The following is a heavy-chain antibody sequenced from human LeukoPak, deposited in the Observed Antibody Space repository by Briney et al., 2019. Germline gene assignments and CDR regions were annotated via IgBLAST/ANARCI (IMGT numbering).Heavy chain of an antibody. CDR2: ISGSGGST. D-gene: IGHD3-3*01. V-gene: IGHV3-23*01. J-gene: IGHJ4*02. CDR3: AKVHYDFWSGYYTGVDY. CDR1: GFTFSSYA. Sequence: GGSLGLSCAASGFTFSSYAMSWVRQAPGKGLEWVSAISGSGGSTYYADSVKGRFTISRDNSKNTLYLQMNSLRAEDTAVYYCAKVHYDFWSGYYTGVDYWGQGTLVTVSS.